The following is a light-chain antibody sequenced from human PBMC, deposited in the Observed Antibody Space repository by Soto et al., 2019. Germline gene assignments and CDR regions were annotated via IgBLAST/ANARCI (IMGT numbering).Light chain of an antibody. Sequence: EIVLTXPPGXXXVSXGXRVXXXXXASQXXNNNYLAWYQQKPGQAPRLLIYGASTPATGTPARFSGSGSGTHFTLTVSRLEPEDFAVYYCQQYGGSAPWTFGPGTKVDMK. CDR3: QQYGGSAPWT. CDR2: GAS. V-gene: IGKV3-20*01. CDR1: QXXNNNY. J-gene: IGKJ1*01.